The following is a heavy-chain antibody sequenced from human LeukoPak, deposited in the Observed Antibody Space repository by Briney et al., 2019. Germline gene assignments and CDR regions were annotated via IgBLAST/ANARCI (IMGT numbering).Heavy chain of an antibody. CDR3: AKKVVVGATSPYSDFQD. CDR2: IRDSGSST. Sequence: PGGSLRLSCAASGFTFSSYAMSWVRQAPGKGLEWVSAIRDSGSSTHYADSVKGRFTTSRDNSKNTLYLQMNSLRAEDTALYYCAKKVVVGATSPYSDFQDWGQGTLVTVSS. D-gene: IGHD1-26*01. J-gene: IGHJ1*01. V-gene: IGHV3-23*01. CDR1: GFTFSSYA.